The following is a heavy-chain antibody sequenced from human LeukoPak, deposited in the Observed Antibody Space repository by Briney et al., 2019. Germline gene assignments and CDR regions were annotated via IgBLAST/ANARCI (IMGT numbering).Heavy chain of an antibody. Sequence: SETLPLTCTVSGGSISSGGYYWSWIRQHPGKGLEWIGYIYYSGSTYYNPSLKSRVTISVDTSKNQFSLKLSSVTAADTAVYYCARGYYYDSSGYYYFDYWGQGTLVTVSS. CDR2: IYYSGST. D-gene: IGHD3-22*01. CDR3: ARGYYYDSSGYYYFDY. CDR1: GGSISSGGYY. V-gene: IGHV4-31*03. J-gene: IGHJ4*02.